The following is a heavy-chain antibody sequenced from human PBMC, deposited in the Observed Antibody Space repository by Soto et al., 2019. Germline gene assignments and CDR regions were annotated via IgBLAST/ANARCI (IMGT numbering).Heavy chain of an antibody. D-gene: IGHD6-19*01. CDR2: INPNSGGT. CDR3: AIGGRWLVPEDAFDI. J-gene: IGHJ3*02. CDR1: GYTFTGYY. Sequence: ASVKVSCKASGYTFTGYYMHWVRQAPGQGLEWMGRINPNSGGTNYAQKFQGWVTMTRDTSISTAYMELSRLRSDDTAVYYCAIGGRWLVPEDAFDIWGQGTMVTVSS. V-gene: IGHV1-2*04.